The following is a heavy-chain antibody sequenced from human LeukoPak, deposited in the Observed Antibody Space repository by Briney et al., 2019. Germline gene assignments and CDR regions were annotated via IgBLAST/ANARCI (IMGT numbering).Heavy chain of an antibody. CDR3: ARGYCSSTSCLFDY. Sequence: ASVKVSCKASGYTFTAYHMHWVRQAPGQGLEWMGRINPNSGDTNYAQEFQGRVTMTRDTSISTAYMELSRLRSDDTAVYYCARGYCSSTSCLFDYWGQGTLVSVSS. D-gene: IGHD2-2*01. CDR1: GYTFTAYH. J-gene: IGHJ4*02. CDR2: INPNSGDT. V-gene: IGHV1-2*06.